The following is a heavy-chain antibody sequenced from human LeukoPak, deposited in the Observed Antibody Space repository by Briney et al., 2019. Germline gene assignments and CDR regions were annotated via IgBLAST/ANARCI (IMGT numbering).Heavy chain of an antibody. J-gene: IGHJ4*02. D-gene: IGHD3-10*01. Sequence: GGSLRLSCAASGFTFSSYWMSWFRQAPGKGLEWVANIKQDGSEKYYVYSVKGRFTISRDNAKNSLYLQMNSLRAEDTAVYYCARGQTWFGELSPFDYWGQGTLVTVSS. CDR3: ARGQTWFGELSPFDY. V-gene: IGHV3-7*01. CDR2: IKQDGSEK. CDR1: GFTFSSYW.